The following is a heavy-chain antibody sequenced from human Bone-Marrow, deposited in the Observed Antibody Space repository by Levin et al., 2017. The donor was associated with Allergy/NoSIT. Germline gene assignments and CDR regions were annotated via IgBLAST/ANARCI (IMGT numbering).Heavy chain of an antibody. CDR2: IDGSGGST. J-gene: IGHJ4*02. V-gene: IGHV3-23*01. Sequence: QPGGSLRLSCAASGFTFDTYALNWVRQAPGKGLEWVSIIDGSGGSTHYADSVKGRFTLSRDNSKNTVYLQMSSLRVEDTAVYYCAKSPVRHDFWSGYYPPATVVDYWGQGTLVTVS. CDR1: GFTFDTYA. CDR3: AKSPVRHDFWSGYYPPATVVDY. D-gene: IGHD3-3*01.